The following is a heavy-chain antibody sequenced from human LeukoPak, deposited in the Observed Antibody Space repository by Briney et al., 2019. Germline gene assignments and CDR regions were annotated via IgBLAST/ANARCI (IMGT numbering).Heavy chain of an antibody. CDR2: ISYDGSNK. Sequence: PGGSLRLSCAASGFTFSSYGMHWVRQAPGKGLEWVAFISYDGSNKYYADSVKGRFTISRDNAKNSLYLQMNSLRAEDTAVYYCAREPPLVGVIMFGTDYWGQGTLVTVSS. J-gene: IGHJ4*02. CDR1: GFTFSSYG. V-gene: IGHV3-30*03. CDR3: AREPPLVGVIMFGTDY. D-gene: IGHD3-10*01.